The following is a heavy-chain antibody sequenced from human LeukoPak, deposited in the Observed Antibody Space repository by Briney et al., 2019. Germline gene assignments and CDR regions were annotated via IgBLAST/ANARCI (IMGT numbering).Heavy chain of an antibody. CDR1: GGSISSSSYY. CDR3: VTLVVPARLAAPGGYYYFDY. V-gene: IGHV4-39*07. Sequence: PSETLSLTCTVSGGSISSSSYYWGWIRQPPGKGLEWIGSIYYSGSTYYNPSLKSRVTISVDTSKNQFSLKLSSVAAADTAVYYCVTLVVPARLAAPGGYYYFDYWGQGTLVTVSS. CDR2: IYYSGST. D-gene: IGHD2-2*01. J-gene: IGHJ4*02.